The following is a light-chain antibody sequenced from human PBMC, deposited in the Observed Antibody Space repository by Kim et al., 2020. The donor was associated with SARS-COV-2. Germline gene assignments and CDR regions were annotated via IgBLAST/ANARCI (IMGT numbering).Light chain of an antibody. J-gene: IGLJ1*01. Sequence: GHSITISGTGTSSALVGYNYVPWYQQHPSKAPKLNIYDVTNRPSGVSHRFSGSKSGNTASLTISGLQAEDEADYFCSSYTTSNSLLFGTATKVTVL. V-gene: IGLV2-14*03. CDR2: DVT. CDR1: SSALVGYNY. CDR3: SSYTTSNSLL.